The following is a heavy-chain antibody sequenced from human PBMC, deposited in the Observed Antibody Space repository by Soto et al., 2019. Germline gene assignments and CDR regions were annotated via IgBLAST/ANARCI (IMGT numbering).Heavy chain of an antibody. CDR3: ARGRTGTTFGPRYYYYYGMDV. J-gene: IGHJ6*02. Sequence: SETLSLTCAVYGGSFSGYYWSRIRQPPGKGLEWIGEINHSGSTNYNPSLKSRVTISVDTSKNQFSLKLSSVTAADTAVYYCARGRTGTTFGPRYYYYYGMDVWGQGTTVTVSS. D-gene: IGHD1-7*01. CDR1: GGSFSGYY. V-gene: IGHV4-34*01. CDR2: INHSGST.